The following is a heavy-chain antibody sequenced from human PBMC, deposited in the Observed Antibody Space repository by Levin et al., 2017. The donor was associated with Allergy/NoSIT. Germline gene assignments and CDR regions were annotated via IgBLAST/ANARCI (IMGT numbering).Heavy chain of an antibody. Sequence: TGGSLRLSCTVSGGSISSSSYYWGWIRQPPGKGLEWIGSIYYSGSTYYNPSLKSRVTISVDTSKNQFSLKLTSVTAADTAVYYCARERGSSGWVDYWGQGTLVTVSS. CDR2: IYYSGST. CDR3: ARERGSSGWVDY. D-gene: IGHD6-19*01. J-gene: IGHJ4*02. CDR1: GGSISSSSYY. V-gene: IGHV4-39*07.